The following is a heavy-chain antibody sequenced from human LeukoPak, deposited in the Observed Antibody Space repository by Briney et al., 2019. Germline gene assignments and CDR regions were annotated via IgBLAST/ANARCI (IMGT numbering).Heavy chain of an antibody. D-gene: IGHD1-14*01. V-gene: IGHV3-23*01. Sequence: PGGSLILSCAVSGFTFSSYAMSWVRQAPGKGLEWVSAISGSGGSTYYADSVKGRFTISRDNFKNMLYLQMNSLRAEDTALYYCAKNNTRQGHWFYPWGQGTQVSVSS. CDR2: ISGSGGST. CDR3: AKNNTRQGHWFYP. J-gene: IGHJ5*02. CDR1: GFTFSSYA.